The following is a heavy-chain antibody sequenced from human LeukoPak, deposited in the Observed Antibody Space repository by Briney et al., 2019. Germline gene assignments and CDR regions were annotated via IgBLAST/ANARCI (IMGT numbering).Heavy chain of an antibody. V-gene: IGHV4-59*01. D-gene: IGHD1-26*01. CDR1: GGSFSSYY. Sequence: SETLSLTCAVYGGSFSSYYWSWIRQPPGKGLEWIGYIYYSGSTNYNPSLKSRVTISVDTPKNQFSLKLSSVTAADTAVYYCAMLRGSYVHWGQGTLVTVSS. CDR2: IYYSGST. J-gene: IGHJ4*01. CDR3: AMLRGSYVH.